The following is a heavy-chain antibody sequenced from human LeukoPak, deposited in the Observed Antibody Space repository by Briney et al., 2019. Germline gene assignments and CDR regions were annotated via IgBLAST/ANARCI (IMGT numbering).Heavy chain of an antibody. D-gene: IGHD2-8*01. J-gene: IGHJ4*02. Sequence: SQTLSLTCTVSGGSISNDNYYWSWIRQPPGEGLEWIGYVYYSGNTDYNPSLKSRVTISVDTSKNQFSLKLSSVTAADTAVYYCARANGQSDFDYWGQGTLVTVSS. V-gene: IGHV4-61*01. CDR2: VYYSGNT. CDR1: GGSISNDNYY. CDR3: ARANGQSDFDY.